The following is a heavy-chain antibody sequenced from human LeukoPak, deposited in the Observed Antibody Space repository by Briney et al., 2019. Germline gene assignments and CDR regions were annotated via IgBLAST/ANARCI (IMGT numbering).Heavy chain of an antibody. CDR2: IYYSGNS. D-gene: IGHD6-19*01. CDR3: AREIYASGWSIEY. CDR1: GGSISGYY. V-gene: IGHV4-59*01. Sequence: PSETLSLTCTVSGGSISGYYWSWIRQPPGKGLEWIGYIYYSGNSNYNPSLKSRVTISADTSKNQFSLNLSSVTAADTAMYYCAREIYASGWSIEYWGQGTLVTVSS. J-gene: IGHJ4*02.